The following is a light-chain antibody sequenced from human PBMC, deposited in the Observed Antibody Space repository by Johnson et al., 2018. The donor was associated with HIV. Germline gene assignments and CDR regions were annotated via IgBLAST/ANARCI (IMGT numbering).Light chain of an antibody. CDR2: DNN. J-gene: IGLJ1*01. V-gene: IGLV1-51*01. Sequence: QSVLTQPPSVSAAPGQKVTISCSGSSSNIGNNYVSWYQQLPRTAPKLLIYDNNKRPSKIPDRFYGSKSGKSATLGITGRQHGDEADYYCGTWDNSLIARYVFGTGTKVTVL. CDR3: GTWDNSLIARYV. CDR1: SSNIGNNY.